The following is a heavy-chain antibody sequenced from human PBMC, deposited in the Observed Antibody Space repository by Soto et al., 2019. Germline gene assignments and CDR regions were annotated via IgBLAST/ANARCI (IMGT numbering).Heavy chain of an antibody. J-gene: IGHJ5*02. CDR1: GFPFSRRA. Sequence: EVQLLESGGGLVQPGGSLRLSCAASGFPFSRRAMSWFRQAPGKGLEWVSAISGSGTITYYADSVKGRFTISRDTSKNTLYLQMNSLRADDTAVYYCAEWARYCSGADCRAWGQGTRVTVSS. CDR3: AEWARYCSGADCRA. D-gene: IGHD2-15*01. CDR2: ISGSGTIT. V-gene: IGHV3-23*01.